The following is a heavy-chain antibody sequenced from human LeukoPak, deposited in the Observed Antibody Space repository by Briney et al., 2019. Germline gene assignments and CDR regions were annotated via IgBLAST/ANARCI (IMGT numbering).Heavy chain of an antibody. D-gene: IGHD3-22*01. V-gene: IGHV3-30*04. CDR2: ISYDGSNK. J-gene: IGHJ4*02. Sequence: GRSLRLSCAASGFTFSSYAMHWVRQAPGKGLEWVAVISYDGSNKYYADSVKGRFTISRDNSKNTLYLQMNSLRAEDTAVYYCATTFYYDSSGPIRGQGTLVTVSS. CDR1: GFTFSSYA. CDR3: ATTFYYDSSGPI.